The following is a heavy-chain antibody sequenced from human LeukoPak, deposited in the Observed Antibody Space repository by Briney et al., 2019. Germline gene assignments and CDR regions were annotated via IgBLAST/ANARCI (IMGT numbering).Heavy chain of an antibody. V-gene: IGHV3-21*01. D-gene: IGHD2-15*01. CDR1: GFTFSSYS. J-gene: IGHJ4*02. CDR3: AKDPHSRYCSGGSCPGDY. CDR2: ISSSSSYI. Sequence: GGSLRLSCAASGFTFSSYSMNWVRQAPGKGLEWFSSISSSSSYIYYADSVKGRFTISRDNAKNSLYLQMSSLRAEDTAVYFCAKDPHSRYCSGGSCPGDYWGQGTLVTVSS.